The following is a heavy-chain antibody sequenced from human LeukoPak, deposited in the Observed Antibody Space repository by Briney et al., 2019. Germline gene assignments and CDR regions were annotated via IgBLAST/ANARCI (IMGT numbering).Heavy chain of an antibody. D-gene: IGHD3-10*01. CDR3: ARSGSGRYYYMDV. Sequence: ASVKVSCKASGYAFTNYGISWVRQAPGQGLERMGWISAYNGNTNYAQKVQGRVTVTTDTSTTTAYMELRSLRSDDTAVYYCARSGSGRYYYMDVWGKGTTVTVSS. J-gene: IGHJ6*03. CDR2: ISAYNGNT. CDR1: GYAFTNYG. V-gene: IGHV1-18*01.